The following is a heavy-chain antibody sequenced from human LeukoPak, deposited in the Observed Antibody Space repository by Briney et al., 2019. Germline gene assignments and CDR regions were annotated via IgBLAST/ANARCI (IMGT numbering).Heavy chain of an antibody. CDR3: ASKIQY. D-gene: IGHD5-18*01. J-gene: IGHJ4*02. CDR1: GFTVSSNY. Sequence: PGGSLRLSRAVSGFTVSSNYMSWVRQAPGKGLEWVSVIYSGGSTYYADSVKGRFTISRDNSRNTLYLQMNSLRADDTAVYYCASKIQYWGQGTLVTVSS. V-gene: IGHV3-53*01. CDR2: IYSGGST.